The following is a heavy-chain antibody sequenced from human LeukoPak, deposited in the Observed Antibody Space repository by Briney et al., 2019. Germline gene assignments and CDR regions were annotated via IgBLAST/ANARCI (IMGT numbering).Heavy chain of an antibody. CDR1: GAFISSSPYD. CDR3: ARPNTSGWRSYFDY. CDR2: IHYSGRT. J-gene: IGHJ4*02. Sequence: SETLSLTCIVSGAFISSSPYDWGWIRLPPGEGLEYIGSIHYSGRTYYNPSLESRVTISVDTSKNQLSLELSSVNAADTAVYYCARPNTSGWRSYFDYWGQGSLVTVSS. V-gene: IGHV4-39*01. D-gene: IGHD6-19*01.